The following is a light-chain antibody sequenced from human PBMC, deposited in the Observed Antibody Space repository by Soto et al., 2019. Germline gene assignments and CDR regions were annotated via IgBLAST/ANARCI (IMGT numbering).Light chain of an antibody. V-gene: IGKV1-5*03. CDR3: QQYNDNWT. CDR2: KAS. Sequence: DIQMTQSPSTLSASVGDRVTITCRASQSISSWLAWYQQKPGQAPKLLIYKASTLQSGVPSRFSGIGSGTEFTLAISSLQPDDSATYYCQQYNDNWTFGQGTKVEIK. J-gene: IGKJ1*01. CDR1: QSISSW.